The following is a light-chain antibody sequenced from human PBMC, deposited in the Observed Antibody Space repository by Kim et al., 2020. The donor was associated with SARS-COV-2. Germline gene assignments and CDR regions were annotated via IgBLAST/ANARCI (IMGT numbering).Light chain of an antibody. CDR3: NSRDSSGNHLV. CDR2: GKN. CDR1: SLRRYY. J-gene: IGLJ1*01. V-gene: IGLV3-19*01. Sequence: ALGTTVRITCQGDSLRRYYASWYQQKPGQAPVLVIYGKNNRPSGIPDRFSGSSSGNTASLTITGAQAEDEADYYCNSRDSSGNHLVFGTGTKVTVL.